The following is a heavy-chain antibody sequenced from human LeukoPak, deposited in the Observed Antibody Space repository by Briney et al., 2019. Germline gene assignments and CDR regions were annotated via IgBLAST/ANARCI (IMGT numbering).Heavy chain of an antibody. V-gene: IGHV4-34*01. Sequence: SETLSFTCAVYGGSFSGYYWSWIRQPPGKGLEWIGEINHSGSTNYNPSLKSRVTISVDTSKNQFSLKLSSVTAADTAVYYCARRGYSYGYVSRNYFDYWGQGTLVTVSS. CDR1: GGSFSGYY. D-gene: IGHD5-18*01. J-gene: IGHJ4*02. CDR2: INHSGST. CDR3: ARRGYSYGYVSRNYFDY.